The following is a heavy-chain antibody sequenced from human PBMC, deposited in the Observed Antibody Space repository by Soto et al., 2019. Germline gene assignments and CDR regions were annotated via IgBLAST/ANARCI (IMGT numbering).Heavy chain of an antibody. CDR1: GGSISSYY. CDR3: AREEVGANYYYYYGMDV. CDR2: IYTSGST. Sequence: PXGILSLTCTVSGGSISSYYWSWIRQPAGKGLEWIGRIYTSGSTNYNPALKSRVTMSVDTSKNQFSLKLSSVTAADTAVYYCAREEVGANYYYYYGMDVWGQGTTVTVSS. D-gene: IGHD1-26*01. J-gene: IGHJ6*02. V-gene: IGHV4-4*07.